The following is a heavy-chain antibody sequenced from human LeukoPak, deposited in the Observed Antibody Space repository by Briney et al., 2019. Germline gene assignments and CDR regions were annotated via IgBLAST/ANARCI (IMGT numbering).Heavy chain of an antibody. Sequence: GGFLRLSCTGSGVTFEDYYLSWIRQAPGKGLEWISYVSSTGGDKFYADPVKGRFTISRDNARNSVYMEMNDLIAEDTAFYYCARGENGSFDRWGQGTLVIVSS. J-gene: IGHJ4*02. CDR3: ARGENGSFDR. CDR1: GVTFEDYY. CDR2: VSSTGGDK. D-gene: IGHD3-10*01. V-gene: IGHV3-11*01.